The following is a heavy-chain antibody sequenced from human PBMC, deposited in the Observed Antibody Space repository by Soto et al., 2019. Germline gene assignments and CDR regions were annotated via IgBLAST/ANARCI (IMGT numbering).Heavy chain of an antibody. Sequence: ASVKVSCKASGYIFSSFYINWVRQAPGQGLEWMGWTSGYSGNSKYAQKFQGRVTMTTDTSTNTGYMEMRSLTSDDTAVYYCARYILGHVHGCDLWGQGTMVTVSS. CDR1: GYIFSSFY. J-gene: IGHJ3*01. V-gene: IGHV1-18*01. CDR3: ARYILGHVHGCDL. CDR2: TSGYSGNS.